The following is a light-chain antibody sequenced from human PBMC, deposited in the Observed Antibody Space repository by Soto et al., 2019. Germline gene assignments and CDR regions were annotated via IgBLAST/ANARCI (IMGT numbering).Light chain of an antibody. J-gene: IGLJ2*01. CDR3: CSYAGSYVV. Sequence: QSVLTQPRSVSGSPGQSVTISCTGTSSDVGGYNYVSWYQQHPDKAPQLMIYDVSKRPSGVPDRFSGSKSGNTASLTISGLQAEDEADYYCCSYAGSYVVFGGGTKLTVL. CDR1: SSDVGGYNY. V-gene: IGLV2-11*01. CDR2: DVS.